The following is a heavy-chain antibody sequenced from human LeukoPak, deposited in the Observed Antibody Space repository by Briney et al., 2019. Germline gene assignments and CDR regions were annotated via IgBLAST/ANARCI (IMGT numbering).Heavy chain of an antibody. D-gene: IGHD3-22*01. CDR1: GFIVSSTY. CDR2: IRSGGDT. CDR3: AREGVYDNSGYNDALDI. V-gene: IGHV3-53*01. J-gene: IGHJ3*02. Sequence: PGGSLRLSCAASGFIVSSTYMSWVRQAPGKGLEWVSVIRSGGDTQYADSAKGRFTVSRDNYKNTLHLQMNRLRAEDAAVYYCAREGVYDNSGYNDALDIWGQGTQVTVSS.